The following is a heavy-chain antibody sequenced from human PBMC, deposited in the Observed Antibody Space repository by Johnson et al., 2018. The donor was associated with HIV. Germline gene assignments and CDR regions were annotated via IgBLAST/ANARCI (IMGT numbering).Heavy chain of an antibody. V-gene: IGHV3-30*18. CDR2: ISYDGSNK. CDR3: AKAGALDI. CDR1: GFTFSSYG. J-gene: IGHJ3*02. Sequence: QVQLVESGGGVVQPGRSLRLSCAASGFTFSSYGMHWVRQAPGKGLEWVAVISYDGSNKYYADSVKGRFTISRDNSKNTLYLQMNSLRAEDTAVYYCAKAGALDIWGQGTMVTVSS.